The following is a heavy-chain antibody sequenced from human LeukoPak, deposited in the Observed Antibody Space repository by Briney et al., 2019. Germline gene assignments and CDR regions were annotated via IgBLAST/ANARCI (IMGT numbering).Heavy chain of an antibody. Sequence: GGSLRHSCAASGFTFSSYAMSWVRQAPGKGLEWVSNIGTSSTTIYYADSVKGRFTISRDNAKNSLYLQMNSLRADDTAVYYCARFAAGGSYYYYMDVWGKGTTVTVSS. CDR2: IGTSSTTI. D-gene: IGHD6-25*01. CDR1: GFTFSSYA. J-gene: IGHJ6*03. V-gene: IGHV3-48*01. CDR3: ARFAAGGSYYYYMDV.